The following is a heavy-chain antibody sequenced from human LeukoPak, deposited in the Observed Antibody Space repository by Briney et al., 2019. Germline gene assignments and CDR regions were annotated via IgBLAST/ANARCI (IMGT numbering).Heavy chain of an antibody. CDR1: GYTFTSYG. CDR3: ARQSITMIVVETEFDY. V-gene: IGHV1-18*01. J-gene: IGHJ4*02. Sequence: GASVKVSCKASGYTFTSYGISWVRQAPGQGLVWMGWISAYNGNTNYAQKLQGRVTMTTDTSTSTAYMELRSLRSDDTAVYYCARQSITMIVVETEFDYWGQGTLVTVSS. D-gene: IGHD3-22*01. CDR2: ISAYNGNT.